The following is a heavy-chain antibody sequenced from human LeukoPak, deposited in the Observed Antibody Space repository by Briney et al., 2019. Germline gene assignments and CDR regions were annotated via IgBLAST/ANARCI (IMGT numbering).Heavy chain of an antibody. CDR2: INPNSGGT. CDR3: ARAPQYYYDSSGYSEYDY. V-gene: IGHV1-2*02. D-gene: IGHD3-22*01. Sequence: GESLKISCKASGYTFTGYYMHWVRQAPGQGLEWMGWINPNSGGTDYAQKFQGRVTMTRDTSISTAYMELSRLRSDDTAVYYCARAPQYYYDSSGYSEYDYWGQGTLVTVSS. J-gene: IGHJ4*02. CDR1: GYTFTGYY.